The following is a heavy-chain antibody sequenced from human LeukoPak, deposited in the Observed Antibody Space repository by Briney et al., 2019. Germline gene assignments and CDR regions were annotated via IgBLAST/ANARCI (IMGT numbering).Heavy chain of an antibody. D-gene: IGHD3-22*01. Sequence: GASVKVSCKASGYTFTSYGISWVRQAPGQGPEWMGWISAYNGNTNYAQKLQGRVTMTTDTSTSTAYMELRSLRSDDTAVYYCARDFNTAGYYDSEDAFDIWGQGTMVTVSS. CDR1: GYTFTSYG. J-gene: IGHJ3*02. V-gene: IGHV1-18*01. CDR3: ARDFNTAGYYDSEDAFDI. CDR2: ISAYNGNT.